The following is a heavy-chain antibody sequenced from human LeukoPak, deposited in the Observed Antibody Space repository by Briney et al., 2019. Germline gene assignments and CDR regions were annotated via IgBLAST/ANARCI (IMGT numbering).Heavy chain of an antibody. J-gene: IGHJ5*02. V-gene: IGHV4-4*07. Sequence: SETLSLTCTVSGGSISSYYWSWIRQPAGKGLEWIGRIYTSGSTNYNPSLKSRVSMSLDTSKNQFSLKLNSVTAADTAVYYCARDSSVWGFAPWGQGTLVTVSS. D-gene: IGHD3-22*01. CDR2: IYTSGST. CDR3: ARDSSVWGFAP. CDR1: GGSISSYY.